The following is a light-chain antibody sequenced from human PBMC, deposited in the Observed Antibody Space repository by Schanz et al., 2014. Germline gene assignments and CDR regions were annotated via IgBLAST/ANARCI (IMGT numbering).Light chain of an antibody. CDR3: QQSYSTPWT. V-gene: IGKV1-5*01. CDR1: QSISAW. J-gene: IGKJ1*01. CDR2: DAS. Sequence: DIQMTQSPSTLSASVGDRVTITCRASQSISAWLAWYQQKPGEAPKLLIYDASSLESGVPSRFSGSGSGTDFTLTISSLQPEDFATYYCQQSYSTPWTFGQGTKVEIK.